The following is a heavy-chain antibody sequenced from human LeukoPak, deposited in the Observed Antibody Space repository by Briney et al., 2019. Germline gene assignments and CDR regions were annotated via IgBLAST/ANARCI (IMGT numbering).Heavy chain of an antibody. J-gene: IGHJ6*04. CDR2: IYWDDDK. V-gene: IGHV2-5*02. D-gene: IGHD3-16*01. CDR3: AHRRLGFAV. CDR1: GFSLSTSGVG. Sequence: SGPTLVKPTQTLTLTCTFSGFSLSTSGVGVGWIRQPPGKALEWLALIYWDDDKRYSPSLKSRLTITKDTSKNQEVLTMTNMDPVDTATYYCAHRRLGFAVWGKGTTVTVSS.